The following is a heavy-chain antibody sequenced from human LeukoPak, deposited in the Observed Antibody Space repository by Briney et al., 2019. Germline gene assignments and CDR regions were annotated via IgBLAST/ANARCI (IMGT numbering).Heavy chain of an antibody. CDR1: GFSFSNDL. D-gene: IGHD6-13*01. CDR2: IKQGGSER. CDR3: ARDSSSHRPEDY. V-gene: IGHV3-7*01. J-gene: IGHJ4*02. Sequence: AGEALMLSFAASGFSFSNDLIGWGRWAPGKGLGWVSNIKQGGSERYDVDAVRHRVSIYIDSANTSLYLQMNSLRAEDTAVYYCARDSSSHRPEDYWGQGPLVTVSS.